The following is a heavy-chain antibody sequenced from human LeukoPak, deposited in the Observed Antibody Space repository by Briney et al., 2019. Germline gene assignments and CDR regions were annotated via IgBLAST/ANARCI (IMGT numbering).Heavy chain of an antibody. V-gene: IGHV4-59*01. CDR1: GGSISSYY. J-gene: IGHJ4*02. Sequence: SETLSLTCTVSGGSISSYYWSWIRQPPGKGLEWTGYIYYSGSTNYNPSLKSRVTISVDTSKNQFSLKLSSVTAADTAVYYCAARGYDFWSGRGYFDYWGQGTLVTVSS. CDR3: AARGYDFWSGRGYFDY. D-gene: IGHD3-3*01. CDR2: IYYSGST.